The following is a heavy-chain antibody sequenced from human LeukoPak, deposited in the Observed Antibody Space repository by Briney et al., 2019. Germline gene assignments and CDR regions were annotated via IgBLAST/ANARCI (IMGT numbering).Heavy chain of an antibody. CDR1: GVSISSYY. CDR2: IYYSGST. D-gene: IGHD2-2*01. Sequence: SETLSLTCTVSGVSISSYYWSWIRQPPGKGLEWVGYIYYSGSTNYNPSLKSRVTMSLDTSKNQFSLKLSSVTAADTAVYYCARERSGSLPATNTWGWFDPWGQGTLVTVSS. CDR3: ARERSGSLPATNTWGWFDP. J-gene: IGHJ5*02. V-gene: IGHV4-59*12.